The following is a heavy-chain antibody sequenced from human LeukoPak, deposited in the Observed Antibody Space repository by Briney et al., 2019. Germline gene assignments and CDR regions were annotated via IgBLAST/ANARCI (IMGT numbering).Heavy chain of an antibody. CDR2: IRSRANNYAT. CDR1: GFIFSCSA. V-gene: IGHV3-73*01. CDR3: ARDSSSEGPFDC. Sequence: PWGSLTRSCAASGFIFSCSAVHWVRHASGKGLKGIGRIRSRANNYATAYADLLNGRFTVSRDDSKNEASVQMHRLQAEDTAVDYCARDSSSEGPFDCRGQGTLVTVSS. D-gene: IGHD6-6*01. J-gene: IGHJ4*02.